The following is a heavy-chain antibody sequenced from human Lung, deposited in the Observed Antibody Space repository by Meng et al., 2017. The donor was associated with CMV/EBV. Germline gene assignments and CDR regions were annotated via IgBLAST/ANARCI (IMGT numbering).Heavy chain of an antibody. D-gene: IGHD2-15*01. CDR3: AKDRILCSGDSCYSRYYYDFGMDV. Sequence: VPPAPGKCLGWVSTIRGIGRSPYYADSVKGRFHISRENSKNTLYLQMNSLRAEDTAVYYCAKDRILCSGDSCYSRYYYDFGMDVWGQGTTVTVSS. CDR2: IRGIGRSP. V-gene: IGHV3-23*01. J-gene: IGHJ6*02.